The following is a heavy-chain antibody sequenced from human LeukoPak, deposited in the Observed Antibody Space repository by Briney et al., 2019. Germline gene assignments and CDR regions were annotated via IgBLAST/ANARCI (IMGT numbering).Heavy chain of an antibody. V-gene: IGHV3-9*03. CDR2: ISWNSGSI. CDR1: GFTFDDYA. J-gene: IGHJ4*02. CDR3: AKDWIAAAGTYFDY. Sequence: GGSLRLSCAASGFTFDDYAMHWVRQAPGKGLEWVSGISWNSGSIGYADSVKGRFTISRDNAKNSLYLQMNSLRAEDMALYYCAKDWIAAAGTYFDYWGQGTPVTVSS. D-gene: IGHD6-13*01.